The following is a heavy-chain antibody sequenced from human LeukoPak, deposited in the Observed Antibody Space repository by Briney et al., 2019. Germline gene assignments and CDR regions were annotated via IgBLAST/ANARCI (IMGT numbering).Heavy chain of an antibody. Sequence: ASVKVSCKASGYTFTGYYMHWVRQAPGQGLEWMGWINPNSGGTSYAQKFQGRVTMTRDMSTSTVYMELSSLRSEDTAVYYCARASCDSSGYYLYWGQGTLVTVSS. D-gene: IGHD3-22*01. CDR2: INPNSGGT. V-gene: IGHV1-2*02. CDR1: GYTFTGYY. CDR3: ARASCDSSGYYLY. J-gene: IGHJ4*02.